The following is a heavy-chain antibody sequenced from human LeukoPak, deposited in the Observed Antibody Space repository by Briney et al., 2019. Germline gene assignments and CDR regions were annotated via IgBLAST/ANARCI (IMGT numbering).Heavy chain of an antibody. D-gene: IGHD3-3*01. CDR1: GGSISSYY. Sequence: SETLSLTCTVSGGSISSYYWSWIRQPVGKGLEWIGRIYTSGSTNYNPSLKSRVTMSVDTSKNQFSLKLSSVTAVDTAVYYCARVEGVGYDFWSGYYTGWFDPWGQGTLVTVSS. CDR3: ARVEGVGYDFWSGYYTGWFDP. CDR2: IYTSGST. V-gene: IGHV4-4*07. J-gene: IGHJ5*02.